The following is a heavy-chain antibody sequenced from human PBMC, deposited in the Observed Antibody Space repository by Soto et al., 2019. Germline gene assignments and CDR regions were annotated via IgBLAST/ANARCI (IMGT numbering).Heavy chain of an antibody. CDR1: GGTFSSYA. J-gene: IGHJ5*02. CDR3: ARDRSAVAVEWSGWFDP. D-gene: IGHD2-15*01. CDR2: IIPIFGTA. Sequence: SVKVSCKASGGTFSSYAISWVRQAPGQGLEWMGGIIPIFGTANYAQKFQGRVTITADESTSTAYMELSSLRSEDTAVYYCARDRSAVAVEWSGWFDPWGQGTLVTVSS. V-gene: IGHV1-69*13.